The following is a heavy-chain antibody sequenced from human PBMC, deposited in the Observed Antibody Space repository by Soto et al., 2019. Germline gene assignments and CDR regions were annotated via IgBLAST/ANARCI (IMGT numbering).Heavy chain of an antibody. CDR2: ISYDGSNK. D-gene: IGHD6-6*01. CDR1: GFTFSDYY. V-gene: IGHV3-30*18. CDR3: AKWYSSSYGYFDY. Sequence: GGSLRLSCAASGFTFSDYYVSWIRQAPGKGLEWVAVISYDGSNKYYADSVKGRFTISRDNSKNTLYLQMNSLRAEDTAVYYCAKWYSSSYGYFDYWGQGPLVTVSS. J-gene: IGHJ4*02.